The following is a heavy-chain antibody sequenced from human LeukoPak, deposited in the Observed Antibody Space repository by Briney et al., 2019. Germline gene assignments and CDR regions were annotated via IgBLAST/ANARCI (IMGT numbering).Heavy chain of an antibody. CDR1: AFTFSNHW. CDR3: VRDGMVIPYAFDI. V-gene: IGHV3-74*01. J-gene: IGHJ3*02. D-gene: IGHD2-21*01. Sequence: GGSLRLSCAASAFTFSNHWMHWARQAPGKGLVWVLDISRDGSRTFYADSVKGRFIISRDNAKNTVYLQMNSLRAEDTAVYYCVRDGMVIPYAFDIWGQGTMVTVSS. CDR2: ISRDGSRT.